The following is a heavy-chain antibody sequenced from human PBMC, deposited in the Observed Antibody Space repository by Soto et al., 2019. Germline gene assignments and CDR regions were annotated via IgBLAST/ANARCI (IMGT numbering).Heavy chain of an antibody. CDR1: AYTFSSNS. CDR3: ARGLGLGDC. CDR2: TNRNAGRP. V-gene: IGHV1-46*01. J-gene: IGHJ4*02. Sequence: QVQLVPSGAEVKKPGASVKVPGKTSAYTFSSNSLHWVRQAPGQGLEWIGITNRNAGRPNYAPNFKGRLTVTRDTSTATVYMDLSALTSDDTAMYYCARGLGLGDCWGQGTLVAVSS.